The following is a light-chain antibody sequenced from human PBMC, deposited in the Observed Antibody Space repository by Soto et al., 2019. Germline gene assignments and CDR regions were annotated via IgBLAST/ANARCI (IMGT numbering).Light chain of an antibody. CDR1: SSNIGAGYD. V-gene: IGLV1-40*01. J-gene: IGLJ1*01. CDR2: NNN. Sequence: QSVLTQPPSVSGARGQRGTISCTGGSSNIGAGYDVHWYQQLPGTAPKLLIYNNNNRPSGVPDRFSGSKSGTSPSLAITGLQAEDYSDYYSQTSTNTLSVYVLRYV. CDR3: QTSTNTLSVYVLRYV.